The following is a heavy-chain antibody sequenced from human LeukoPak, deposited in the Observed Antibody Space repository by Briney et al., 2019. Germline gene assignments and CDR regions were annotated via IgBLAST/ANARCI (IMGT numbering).Heavy chain of an antibody. D-gene: IGHD6-13*01. CDR2: INHSGST. CDR1: GGSFSGYY. Sequence: RSSETLSLTCAVYGGSFSGYYWSWIRQSPGKGLEWIGEINHSGSTNYNPSLKSRVTISVDTSKNQFSLKLSSVTAADTAVYYCARGRSRIAAAGLPDYWGQGTLVTVSS. V-gene: IGHV4-34*01. CDR3: ARGRSRIAAAGLPDY. J-gene: IGHJ4*02.